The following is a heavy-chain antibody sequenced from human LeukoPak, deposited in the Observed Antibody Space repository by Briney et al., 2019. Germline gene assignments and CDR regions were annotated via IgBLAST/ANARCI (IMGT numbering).Heavy chain of an antibody. Sequence: GGSLRLSCAASGFTFSSYAMHWVRQAPGKGLEWVSVLYSDDTTYYADSVKGQFTISRDNSKNTLYLQMNNLRAEDTAVYYCARGGGYYAIDYWGQGTLVTVSS. CDR3: ARGGGYYAIDY. D-gene: IGHD1-26*01. V-gene: IGHV3-53*01. CDR2: LYSDDTT. J-gene: IGHJ4*02. CDR1: GFTFSSYA.